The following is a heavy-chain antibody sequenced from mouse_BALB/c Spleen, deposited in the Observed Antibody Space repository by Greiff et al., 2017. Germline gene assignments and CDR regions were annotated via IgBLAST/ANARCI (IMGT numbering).Heavy chain of an antibody. D-gene: IGHD2-2*01. V-gene: IGHV5-6-5*01. CDR1: GFTFSSYA. J-gene: IGHJ4*01. CDR3: ARAYGYDGPLYAMDY. Sequence: EVKLMESGGGLVKPGGSLKLSCAASGFTFSSYAMSWVRQTPEKRLEWVASISSGGSTYYPDSVKGRFTISRDNARNILYLQMSRLRSEDTAMYYCARAYGYDGPLYAMDYWGQGTSVTVSS. CDR2: ISSGGST.